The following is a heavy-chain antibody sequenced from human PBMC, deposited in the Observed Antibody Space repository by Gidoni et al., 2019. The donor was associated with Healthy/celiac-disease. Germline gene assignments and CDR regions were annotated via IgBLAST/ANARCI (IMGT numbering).Heavy chain of an antibody. J-gene: IGHJ4*02. CDR2: IKQDGSEK. Sequence: EVQLVESGGGLVQPGGSLRLSCAASGFTFSSYWMSWVRQAPEKGLEWVANIKQDGSEKYYVDSVKGRFTISRDNAKNSLYLQMNSLRAEDTAVYYCARDPCSGGSCYSDYWGQGTLVTVSS. CDR3: ARDPCSGGSCYSDY. D-gene: IGHD2-15*01. V-gene: IGHV3-7*03. CDR1: GFTFSSYW.